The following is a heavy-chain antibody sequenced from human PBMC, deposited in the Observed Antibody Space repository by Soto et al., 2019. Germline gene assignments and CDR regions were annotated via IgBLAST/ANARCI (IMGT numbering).Heavy chain of an antibody. CDR2: ISVYNGNT. Sequence: QVQLVQSGTEVKRPGASVKVSCKASGYTFTNYGISWVRQAPGQGLEWMGWISVYNGNTNYAQKLQGRVTMTTDTSTSTAYMVVRSLRSDDTAVYYCARDLDWRRYHELSYWGQGTLVTVSS. J-gene: IGHJ4*02. V-gene: IGHV1-18*04. CDR3: ARDLDWRRYHELSY. CDR1: GYTFTNYG. D-gene: IGHD2-2*01.